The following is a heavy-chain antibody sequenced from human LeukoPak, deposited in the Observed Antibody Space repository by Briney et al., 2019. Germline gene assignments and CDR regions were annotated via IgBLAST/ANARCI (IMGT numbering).Heavy chain of an antibody. CDR1: RFRINTLW. J-gene: IGHJ4*02. D-gene: IGHD4/OR15-4a*01. V-gene: IGHV3-7*01. CDR2: IKQDRNEK. Sequence: GWSLRLSLSASRFRINTLWMRWARQALGNVLHLLANIKQDRNEKYYADSVKGRFTIYRDNGKISLDLQMNSLRADDTAFYYCARDTLGEGEDANYAVYYFDYWGQGTVVTVSS. CDR3: ARDTLGEGEDANYAVYYFDY.